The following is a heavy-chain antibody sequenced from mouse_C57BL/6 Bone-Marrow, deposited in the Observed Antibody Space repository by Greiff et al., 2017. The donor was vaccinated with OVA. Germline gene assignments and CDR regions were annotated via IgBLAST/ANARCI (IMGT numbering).Heavy chain of an antibody. V-gene: IGHV1-75*01. D-gene: IGHD2-3*01. CDR1: GYTFTDYY. CDR3: ARGWLPPFDY. J-gene: IGHJ2*01. CDR2: IFPGSGST. Sequence: SGPELVKPGASVKISCKASGYTFTDYYINWVKQRPGQGLDWIGWIFPGSGSTYYTEKLKGKATLTVDKSSSTAYMLLSSLPSSDSAVYFCARGWLPPFDYWGQGTTLTVSA.